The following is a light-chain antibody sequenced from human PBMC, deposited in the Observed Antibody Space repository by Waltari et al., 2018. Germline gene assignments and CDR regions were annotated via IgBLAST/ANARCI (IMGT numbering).Light chain of an antibody. V-gene: IGKV3-11*01. CDR1: QSVRSY. CDR3: QQRSNWPPT. Sequence: EIVLTQSPATLSLSPGERATLSCRASQSVRSYLAWYQQKHGQAPRLLIYDASNRATGIPARFSGSGSGTDFTLTISSLEPEDFAVYYCQQRSNWPPTFGQGTQLEIK. J-gene: IGKJ2*01. CDR2: DAS.